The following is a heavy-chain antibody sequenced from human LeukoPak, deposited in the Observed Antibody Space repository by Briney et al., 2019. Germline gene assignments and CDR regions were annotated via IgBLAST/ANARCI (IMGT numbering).Heavy chain of an antibody. CDR2: IGIDSGST. J-gene: IGHJ4*02. D-gene: IGHD1-1*01. Sequence: GGSLRLSCTASGFPFIEYSMNWVRQAPGKGLEWISYIGIDSGSTKYADSVRGRFTISADKAKNSLYLQMNSLRVEDTAVYYCARDHNYAFDNWGQGTLVSVAS. V-gene: IGHV3-48*01. CDR3: ARDHNYAFDN. CDR1: GFPFIEYS.